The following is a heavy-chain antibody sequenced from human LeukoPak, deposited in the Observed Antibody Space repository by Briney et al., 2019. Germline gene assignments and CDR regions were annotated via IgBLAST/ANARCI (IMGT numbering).Heavy chain of an antibody. Sequence: ASVKVSCKTSGYTFTKYLIHWVRQAPGQGLEWMGTINPQGDITNYAQRFQGRNTLTEDTSTSTVYMELSSLTSEDTAVYYCARPSYCVADNCGYWLDPWGPGTLVTVSS. J-gene: IGHJ5*02. CDR2: INPQGDIT. V-gene: IGHV1-46*01. CDR3: ARPSYCVADNCGYWLDP. CDR1: GYTFTKYL. D-gene: IGHD2-21*01.